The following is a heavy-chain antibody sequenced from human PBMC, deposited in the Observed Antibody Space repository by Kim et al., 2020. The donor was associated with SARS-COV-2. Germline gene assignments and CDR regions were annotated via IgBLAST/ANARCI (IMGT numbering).Heavy chain of an antibody. Sequence: SAQGFTGRLVFSLDTSVSTAYLQISSLKAEDTAVYYCARGYSSSWYDFDYWGQGTLVTVSS. V-gene: IGHV7-4-1*02. J-gene: IGHJ4*02. D-gene: IGHD6-13*01. CDR3: ARGYSSSWYDFDY.